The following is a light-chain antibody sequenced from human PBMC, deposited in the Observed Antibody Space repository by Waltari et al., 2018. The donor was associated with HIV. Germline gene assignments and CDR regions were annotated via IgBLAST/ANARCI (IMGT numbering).Light chain of an antibody. V-gene: IGLV2-14*01. CDR3: SSYTSSSTLLVV. CDR2: EVS. Sequence: QSALTQPASVSGSPGQSINISCTGTSSDVGGYNYVSWYQQHPGKAPKLMIYEVSNRPSGVSNRFSGSKSGNTASLTISGLQAEDEADYYCSSYTSSSTLLVVFGGGTKLTVL. J-gene: IGLJ2*01. CDR1: SSDVGGYNY.